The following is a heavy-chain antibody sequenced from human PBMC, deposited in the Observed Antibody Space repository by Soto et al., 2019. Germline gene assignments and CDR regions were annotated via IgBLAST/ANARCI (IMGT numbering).Heavy chain of an antibody. D-gene: IGHD2-21*02. CDR3: ATSGECGGDCYVYIMDV. Sequence: AASVKVSCKASGGSFNRFAISWVRQAPGQGLEWMGGIIPIFGAASYGQRIQGRVTITADESTSTAFMELSSLRSEDTAVYYCATSGECGGDCYVYIMDVWGQGTTVTVSS. J-gene: IGHJ6*02. CDR2: IIPIFGAA. CDR1: GGSFNRFA. V-gene: IGHV1-69*13.